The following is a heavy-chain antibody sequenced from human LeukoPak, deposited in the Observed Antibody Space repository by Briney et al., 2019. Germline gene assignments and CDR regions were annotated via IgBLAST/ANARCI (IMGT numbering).Heavy chain of an antibody. CDR2: ISSSTSYI. V-gene: IGHV3-21*01. CDR1: GFSFSSYS. Sequence: GGSLRLSCAASGFSFSSYSMNWVRQAPGKGLEWVSSISSSTSYIYYADSVKGRFTISRDNAKNTLYLQMNSLRAEDTAVYYCAREFSGRGLDWGQGTLVTVSS. CDR3: AREFSGRGLD. J-gene: IGHJ4*02. D-gene: IGHD3-10*01.